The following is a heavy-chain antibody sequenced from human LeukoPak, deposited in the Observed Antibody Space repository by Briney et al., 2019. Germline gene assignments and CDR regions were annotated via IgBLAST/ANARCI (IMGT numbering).Heavy chain of an antibody. J-gene: IGHJ4*02. D-gene: IGHD6-6*01. Sequence: PSETLSLTCTVSGGSISSYYWSWIRQPVGKGLEWIGRIYTSGSTNYNPSLKSRVTMSVDTSKNQFSLKLSSVTAADTAVYYCARVGSSSSYDYFDYWGQGTLVTVSS. CDR2: IYTSGST. CDR3: ARVGSSSSYDYFDY. CDR1: GGSISSYY. V-gene: IGHV4-4*07.